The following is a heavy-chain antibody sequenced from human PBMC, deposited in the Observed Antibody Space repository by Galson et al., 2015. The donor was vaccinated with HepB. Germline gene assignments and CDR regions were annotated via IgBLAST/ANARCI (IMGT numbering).Heavy chain of an antibody. J-gene: IGHJ4*02. CDR3: ARLEAATDY. Sequence: QVQLQESGPGLVKPSETLSLTCTVSGGSISSSSYYWGWIRHPPGKGLEWIGSIYYSGCTYYNPSLKSRVTISVDTSKNQFSLKLSSVTAADTAVYYCARLEAATDYWGQGTLVTVSS. CDR2: IYYSGCT. D-gene: IGHD1-26*01. CDR1: GGSISSSSYY. V-gene: IGHV4-39*01.